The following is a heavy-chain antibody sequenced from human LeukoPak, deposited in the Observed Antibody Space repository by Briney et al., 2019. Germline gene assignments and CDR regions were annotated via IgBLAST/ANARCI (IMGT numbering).Heavy chain of an antibody. CDR2: IYYSGST. CDR1: GGSVSSGSYY. Sequence: PSETLSLTCTVSGGSVSSGSYYWSWIRQPPGKGLEWIGYIYYSGSTNYNPSLKSRVTISVDTSKNQFSLKLSSVTAADTAVYYCARLPIAAGGSPGMDVWGQGTTVTVSS. CDR3: ARLPIAAGGSPGMDV. D-gene: IGHD6-13*01. V-gene: IGHV4-61*01. J-gene: IGHJ6*02.